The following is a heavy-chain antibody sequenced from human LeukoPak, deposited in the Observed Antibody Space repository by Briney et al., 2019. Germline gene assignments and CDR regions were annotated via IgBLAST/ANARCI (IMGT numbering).Heavy chain of an antibody. V-gene: IGHV3-74*01. J-gene: IGHJ4*02. Sequence: GGSLRLSCAASGFTFSSYWMHCVRHAPGKGLVWVSRINSDGSSTSYADSVKGRFTISRDNAKNTLYLQMNSLRAEDTAVYYCARDGNDFWSGYYYIWGQGTLVTVSS. CDR2: INSDGSST. D-gene: IGHD3-3*01. CDR3: ARDGNDFWSGYYYI. CDR1: GFTFSSYW.